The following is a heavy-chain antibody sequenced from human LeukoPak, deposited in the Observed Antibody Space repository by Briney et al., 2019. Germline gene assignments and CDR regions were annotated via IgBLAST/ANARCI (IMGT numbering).Heavy chain of an antibody. Sequence: TGGSLRLSCAASGFTFSSYWMSWVRQAPGKGLEWVANLKQDGSERYYVDSVKGRFTISRDNAKTSLYLQMNSLRGEDTGVYFCERTGTCPHWFDPRGQGTLVTVSS. CDR3: ERTGTCPHWFDP. CDR2: LKQDGSER. J-gene: IGHJ5*02. CDR1: GFTFSSYW. V-gene: IGHV3-7*01. D-gene: IGHD1/OR15-1a*01.